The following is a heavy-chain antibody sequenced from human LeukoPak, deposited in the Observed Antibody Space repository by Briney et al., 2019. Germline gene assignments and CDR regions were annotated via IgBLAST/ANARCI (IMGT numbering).Heavy chain of an antibody. V-gene: IGHV3-23*01. CDR3: AKVGNTYYYDSSGYPSYYFDY. Sequence: GGSLRLSCAASGFTFSSYAMSWVRQAPGMGLEWVSAISGSGGSTYYADSVKGRFTISRDNSKNTLYLQMNSLRAEDTAVYYCAKVGNTYYYDSSGYPSYYFDYWGQGTLVTVSS. J-gene: IGHJ4*02. CDR2: ISGSGGST. CDR1: GFTFSSYA. D-gene: IGHD3-22*01.